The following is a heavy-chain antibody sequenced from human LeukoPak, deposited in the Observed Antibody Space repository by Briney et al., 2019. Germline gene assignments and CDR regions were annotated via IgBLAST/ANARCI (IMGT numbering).Heavy chain of an antibody. J-gene: IGHJ6*03. CDR2: ISGSGGST. Sequence: PGGSLGLSCAASGFTFISYSMSWARQAPGKGLEWVSAISGSGGSTYYADSVKGRFTISRDNSKNTLYLQMNSLRAEDTAVYYCAKFLGYCSSTSCYGDYYYYYMDVWGKGTTVTVSS. CDR3: AKFLGYCSSTSCYGDYYYYYMDV. V-gene: IGHV3-23*01. CDR1: GFTFISYS. D-gene: IGHD2-2*01.